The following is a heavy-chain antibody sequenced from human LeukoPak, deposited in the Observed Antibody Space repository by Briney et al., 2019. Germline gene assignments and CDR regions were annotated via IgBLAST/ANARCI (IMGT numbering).Heavy chain of an antibody. J-gene: IGHJ3*02. V-gene: IGHV1-69*01. CDR2: IVPIFGTA. Sequence: SVKVSCKASGGTFSNYIISWVRQAPGQGLEWMGEIVPIFGTANYAQKLQGRATITADGSTRTAYMELSSLRSEDTAVYYCARKQTVGATHAFDIWGQGTMVIVSS. D-gene: IGHD1-26*01. CDR3: ARKQTVGATHAFDI. CDR1: GGTFSNYI.